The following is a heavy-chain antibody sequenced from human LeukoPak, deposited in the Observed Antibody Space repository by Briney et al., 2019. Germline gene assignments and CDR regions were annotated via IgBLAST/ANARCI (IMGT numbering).Heavy chain of an antibody. Sequence: PGGSLRLSCVASGFTFSSHAMDWVRQAPGKGLEWVSIIFSGGTTYYADSVMGRFTISRDSSKNTLYLQMTSLTADDTALYYCAKAVTGGYYFDYWGQGTLVTVSS. D-gene: IGHD6-19*01. J-gene: IGHJ4*02. CDR3: AKAVTGGYYFDY. V-gene: IGHV3-23*03. CDR2: IFSGGTT. CDR1: GFTFSSHA.